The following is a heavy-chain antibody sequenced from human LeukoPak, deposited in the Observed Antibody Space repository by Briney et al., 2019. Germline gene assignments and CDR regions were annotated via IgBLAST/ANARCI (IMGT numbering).Heavy chain of an antibody. J-gene: IGHJ3*02. V-gene: IGHV4-59*08. CDR3: ARPGVGATYAFDI. CDR1: GGSISSYY. CDR2: IYYSGST. Sequence: SETLSLTCTVSGGSISSYYWSWIRQPPGKGLEWIGYIYYSGSTNYNPSLKSRVTISVDTSKNQFSLKLSSVTAADTAVYYCARPGVGATYAFDIWAKGQWSPSLQ. D-gene: IGHD1-26*01.